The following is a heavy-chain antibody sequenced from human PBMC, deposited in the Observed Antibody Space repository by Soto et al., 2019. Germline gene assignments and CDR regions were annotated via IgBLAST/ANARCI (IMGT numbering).Heavy chain of an antibody. CDR1: GGSISSYY. V-gene: IGHV4-4*07. CDR2: IYTSGST. J-gene: IGHJ6*02. Sequence: SETLSLTCTVSGGSISSYYWSWIRQPAGKGLEWIGRIYTSGSTNYNPSLKSRVTMSVDTSKNQFSLKLSSVTAADTAVYYCARAVAARPPYFYYGMDVWGQGTTVTVSS. D-gene: IGHD6-6*01. CDR3: ARAVAARPPYFYYGMDV.